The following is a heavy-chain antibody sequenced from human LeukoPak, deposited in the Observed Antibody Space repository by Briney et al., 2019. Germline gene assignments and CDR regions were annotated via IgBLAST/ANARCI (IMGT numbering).Heavy chain of an antibody. CDR3: ARGIDDAFDI. CDR2: ISWNSGSI. J-gene: IGHJ3*02. Sequence: GGSLRLSCAASGFTFDDYAMHWVRQAPGKGLEWVSGISWNSGSIGYADSVKGRFTISRDNAKNSLYLQMNSLRAEDTAVYYCARGIDDAFDIWGQGTMVTVSS. V-gene: IGHV3-9*01. CDR1: GFTFDDYA.